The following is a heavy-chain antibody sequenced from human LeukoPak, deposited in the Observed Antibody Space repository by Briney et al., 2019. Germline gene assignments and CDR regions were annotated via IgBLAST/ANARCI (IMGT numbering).Heavy chain of an antibody. V-gene: IGHV3-49*03. CDR2: IRRKAYGGTT. CDR1: GLTFKNFA. Sequence: QPGGSLRLSCAASGLTFKNFAMSWFRQAPGKGLEWVGFIRRKAYGGTTEYAASVKGRFTISRDDSKSIAYLQMNSLKTEDTAVYYCTRSLLWFGELPSNDAFDIWGQGTMVTVSS. J-gene: IGHJ3*02. D-gene: IGHD3-10*01. CDR3: TRSLLWFGELPSNDAFDI.